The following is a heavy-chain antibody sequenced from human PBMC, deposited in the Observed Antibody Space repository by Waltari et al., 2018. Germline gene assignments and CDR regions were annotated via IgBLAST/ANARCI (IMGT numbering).Heavy chain of an antibody. D-gene: IGHD4-17*01. J-gene: IGHJ4*02. Sequence: VQLLESGGGLVQSGGSLILSCAASAFTFRRSALNWVRQAPGKGVEWVSVISGSGGSTDYADSVKGRFTISRDNSKNTLYLQMNNLRVEDTAVYYCASSLYGDYTQIWGRVFDSWGQGTLVTVSS. CDR3: ASSLYGDYTQIWGRVFDS. V-gene: IGHV3-23*01. CDR1: AFTFRRSA. CDR2: ISGSGGST.